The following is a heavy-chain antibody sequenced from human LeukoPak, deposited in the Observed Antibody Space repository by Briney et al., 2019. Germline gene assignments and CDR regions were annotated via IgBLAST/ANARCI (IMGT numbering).Heavy chain of an antibody. D-gene: IGHD3-22*01. V-gene: IGHV3-7*01. CDR2: IKQDGSEK. Sequence: GGSLRLSCAASGFTFSSYWMSWVRQAPGKGLEWVANIKQDGSEKYYVDSVKGRFTISRDNAKNSLYLQMNSLRAEDTAVYYCAREYYDSSGYYDYYYYMDVWGKGTTVTVSS. J-gene: IGHJ6*03. CDR1: GFTFSSYW. CDR3: AREYYDSSGYYDYYYYMDV.